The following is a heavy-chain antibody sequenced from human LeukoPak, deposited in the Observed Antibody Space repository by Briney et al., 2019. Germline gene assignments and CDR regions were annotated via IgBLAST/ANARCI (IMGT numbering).Heavy chain of an antibody. V-gene: IGHV1-8*01. Sequence: ASVKVSCKASGYTFTNYDINWVRRATGQGLEWMGWMNPNSGNTGYAQKFQGRVTMTRNTSISTAYMELSSLRSEDTAVYYCALTLKGYCTNGVCYDLPLEYWGQGTLVTVSS. J-gene: IGHJ4*02. D-gene: IGHD2-8*01. CDR2: MNPNSGNT. CDR1: GYTFTNYD. CDR3: ALTLKGYCTNGVCYDLPLEY.